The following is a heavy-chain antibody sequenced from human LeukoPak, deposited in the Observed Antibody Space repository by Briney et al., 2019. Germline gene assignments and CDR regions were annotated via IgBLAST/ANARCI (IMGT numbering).Heavy chain of an antibody. CDR3: ARLTYGSGSSLLGFDY. Sequence: GESLKISCKGSGYSFTSYWIGWVREMPGKGLEWMGNIYPGDSDTRYSPSFQGQVTISADKSISTAYVQWSSLKASDTAMYYCARLTYGSGSSLLGFDYWGQGTLVTVSS. CDR1: GYSFTSYW. CDR2: IYPGDSDT. J-gene: IGHJ4*02. V-gene: IGHV5-51*01. D-gene: IGHD3-10*01.